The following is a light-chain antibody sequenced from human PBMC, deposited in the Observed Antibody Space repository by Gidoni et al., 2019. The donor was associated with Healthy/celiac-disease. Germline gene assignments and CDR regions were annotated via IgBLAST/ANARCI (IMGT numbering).Light chain of an antibody. J-gene: IGKJ2*01. CDR3: QQYNNWPPGYT. CDR2: GAS. Sequence: EIVITQSPSTLSVSPGERATLSCRASQSVNSNLAWYQQKPGQAPRLLIYGASTRATGIPARFSGSGSGTEFTLTISSLQSEDFAVYYCQQYNNWPPGYTFGQXTKLEIK. V-gene: IGKV3-15*01. CDR1: QSVNSN.